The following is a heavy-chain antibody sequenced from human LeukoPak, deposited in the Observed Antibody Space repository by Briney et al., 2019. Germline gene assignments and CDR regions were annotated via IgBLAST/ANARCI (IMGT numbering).Heavy chain of an antibody. CDR1: GFTFSSFG. J-gene: IGHJ4*02. CDR3: ARRSGIAVAGAFDY. CDR2: ISGSGGIT. V-gene: IGHV3-23*01. D-gene: IGHD6-19*01. Sequence: PGGSLRLSCAASGFTFSSFGMTWVRQAPGKGLEWVSSISGSGGITYYADSVKGRFTISRDNSKNTLYLQMNSLRAEDTAVYYCARRSGIAVAGAFDYWGQGTLVTVSS.